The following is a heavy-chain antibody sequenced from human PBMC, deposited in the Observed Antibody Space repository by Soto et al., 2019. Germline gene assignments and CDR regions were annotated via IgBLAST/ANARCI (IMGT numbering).Heavy chain of an antibody. J-gene: IGHJ4*02. V-gene: IGHV3-73*01. CDR2: IRDRAYSYAT. D-gene: IGHD3-10*01. CDR1: GFVFKDSS. Sequence: VLLVESGGGLVQPGGSLKLSCAASGFVFKDSSIHWVRQASGKGLEWVGRIRDRAYSYATAYAASVKGRFTISRDDSSNTAYLQMNSLKTEDTAINYCTRLISAAQDYWGQGTLVTVSS. CDR3: TRLISAAQDY.